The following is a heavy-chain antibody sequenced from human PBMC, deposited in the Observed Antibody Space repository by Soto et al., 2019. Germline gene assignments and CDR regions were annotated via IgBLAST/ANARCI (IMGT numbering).Heavy chain of an antibody. D-gene: IGHD3-22*01. CDR2: ITWNSDEI. CDR3: AASRGFDSSGYSGYYYGMDV. Sequence: EVQPVESGGGLVQPGRSLRLSCAASGFTFDDYAMHWVRQRPGRGLEWVSGITWNSDEIGYPDSVKGRFSISRDNAKKYLYLQMNSLRPDDTALYYCAASRGFDSSGYSGYYYGMDVWGQGTTVTVSS. V-gene: IGHV3-9*01. CDR1: GFTFDDYA. J-gene: IGHJ6*02.